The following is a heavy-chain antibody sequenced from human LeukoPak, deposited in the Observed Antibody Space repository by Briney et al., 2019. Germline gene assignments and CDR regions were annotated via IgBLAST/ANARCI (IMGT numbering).Heavy chain of an antibody. Sequence: GGSLRLSCAASGFTFSGYAMHWVRQAPGKGLEWVAVISYDGSNKYYADSVKGRFTISRDNSKNTLYLQMNSLRAEDTAVYYCGLGGELLDYFDYWGQGTLVTVSS. V-gene: IGHV3-30*04. CDR1: GFTFSGYA. D-gene: IGHD1-26*01. J-gene: IGHJ4*02. CDR2: ISYDGSNK. CDR3: GLGGELLDYFDY.